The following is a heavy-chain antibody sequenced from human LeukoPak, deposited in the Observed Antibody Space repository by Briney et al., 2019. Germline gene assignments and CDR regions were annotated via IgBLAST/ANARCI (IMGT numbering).Heavy chain of an antibody. D-gene: IGHD3-16*02. Sequence: GASVKVSCKASGYTFTSYDINWVRQATGQGLEWMGWMNPNSGNTGYAQKFQGRVTMTRNTSISTAYMELSSLRSEDTAVYYCARSITFGGVIVTDSHYYYMDVWGKGTTVTISS. V-gene: IGHV1-8*01. CDR2: MNPNSGNT. CDR1: GYTFTSYD. J-gene: IGHJ6*03. CDR3: ARSITFGGVIVTDSHYYYMDV.